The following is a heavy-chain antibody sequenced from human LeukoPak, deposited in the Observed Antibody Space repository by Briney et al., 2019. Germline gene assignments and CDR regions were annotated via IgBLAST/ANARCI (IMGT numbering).Heavy chain of an antibody. Sequence: PGGSLRLSCAASTFTFANSAMYWFRQAPGKGLEWVSTIDGGGGNTYYADSVTGRFTISRDNSKNTLYLQMNSLRAEDTAVYYCARWGVITFFDYWGQGTLVTVSS. D-gene: IGHD3-10*01. V-gene: IGHV3-23*01. CDR3: ARWGVITFFDY. CDR2: IDGGGGNT. J-gene: IGHJ4*02. CDR1: TFTFANSA.